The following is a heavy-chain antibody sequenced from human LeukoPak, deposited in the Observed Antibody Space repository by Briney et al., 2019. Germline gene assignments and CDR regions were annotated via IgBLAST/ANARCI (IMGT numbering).Heavy chain of an antibody. CDR1: GYTFTSYY. D-gene: IGHD4-17*01. CDR3: ARTRRAYADPYYFDY. CDR2: INPSGGST. J-gene: IGHJ4*02. Sequence: ASVKVSCKASGYTFTSYYMHWVRQAPGQGLEWMGIINPSGGSTSYAQKFQGRVTTTRDMSTSTVYMELSSLRSEDTAVYYCARTRRAYADPYYFDYWGQGTLVTVSS. V-gene: IGHV1-46*01.